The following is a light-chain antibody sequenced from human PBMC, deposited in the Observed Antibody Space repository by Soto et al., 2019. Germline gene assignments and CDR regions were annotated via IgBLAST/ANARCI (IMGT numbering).Light chain of an antibody. CDR2: AAS. J-gene: IGKJ2*01. CDR1: QSVSGN. CDR3: QQYNNWPPYT. V-gene: IGKV3-15*01. Sequence: ETVMTQSPATLSVSPGERAILSCRASQSVSGNLAWYQQKPGQAPRLLIYAASSRAAGIPPRFSCSGSGTEFTLTISSLQSEDFAVYYCQQYNNWPPYTFGQGTKLEIK.